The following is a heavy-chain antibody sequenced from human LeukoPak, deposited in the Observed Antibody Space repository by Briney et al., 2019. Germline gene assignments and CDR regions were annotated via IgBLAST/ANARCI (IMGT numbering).Heavy chain of an antibody. CDR2: IRYDGSNK. Sequence: GGSLRLSCAASGFTFSSYGMHWVRQAPGKGLEWVAFIRYDGSNKYYADSVKGRFTISRDNSKNTLYLQMNSLRAEDTAVYYCAKDSSRYSYGSEDAFDIWGQGTMVTVSS. CDR3: AKDSSRYSYGSEDAFDI. V-gene: IGHV3-30*02. CDR1: GFTFSSYG. J-gene: IGHJ3*02. D-gene: IGHD5-18*01.